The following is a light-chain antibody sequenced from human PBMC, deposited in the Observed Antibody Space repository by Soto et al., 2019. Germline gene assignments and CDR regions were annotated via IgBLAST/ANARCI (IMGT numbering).Light chain of an antibody. CDR2: DVS. CDR3: CSYAGTYSYV. Sequence: QSVLTQPRSVSGSPGQSVTISCTGTSSDVGAYNYVSWYQQHSGKAPKFMIYDVSKRPSGVPDRFSGSKSGNTASLTISGLQAVDEADYYCCSYAGTYSYVFXTGTKVTVL. J-gene: IGLJ1*01. V-gene: IGLV2-11*01. CDR1: SSDVGAYNY.